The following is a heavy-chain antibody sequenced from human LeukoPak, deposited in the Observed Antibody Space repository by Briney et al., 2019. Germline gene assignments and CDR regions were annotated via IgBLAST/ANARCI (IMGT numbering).Heavy chain of an antibody. CDR3: ARGEDY. CDR1: GFTLHFYS. CDR2: ISSRSSTV. J-gene: IGHJ4*02. Sequence: GGSLRLSCAASGFTLHFYSMTWVRQAPGKGLEWVSYISSRSSTVYYTDSVKGRFTVSRDNAKNSLNLQMNSLRDEDTAVYYCARGEDYWGQGTLVTVSS. V-gene: IGHV3-48*02.